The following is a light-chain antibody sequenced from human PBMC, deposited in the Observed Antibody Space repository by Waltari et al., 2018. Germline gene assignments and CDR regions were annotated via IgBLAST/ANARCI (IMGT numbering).Light chain of an antibody. J-gene: IGKJ5*01. CDR1: QSVSSN. CDR2: DAS. CDR3: QQYNRWPPIT. Sequence: VVLTRSPATLSVSPGESAIISCRASQSVSSNLAWYQQKPGQAPRLLIYDASTRASSIPARFRGSGSGTEFTLTINSLQSEDSATYYCQQYNRWPPITFGQGTRLDIK. V-gene: IGKV3-15*01.